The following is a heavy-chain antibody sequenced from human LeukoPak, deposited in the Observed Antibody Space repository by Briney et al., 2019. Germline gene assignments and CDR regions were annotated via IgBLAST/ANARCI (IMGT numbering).Heavy chain of an antibody. D-gene: IGHD3-10*02. J-gene: IGHJ6*04. V-gene: IGHV3-23*01. CDR2: ISGSGGTI. Sequence: GGSLRLSCAASGFTFSSYAMSWVRQAPGKGLEWVSAISGSGGTIYYADSVKGRFTISRDNAKNSLYLQMNSLRAEDTAVYYCAELGITMIGGVWGKGTTVTISS. CDR1: GFTFSSYA. CDR3: AELGITMIGGV.